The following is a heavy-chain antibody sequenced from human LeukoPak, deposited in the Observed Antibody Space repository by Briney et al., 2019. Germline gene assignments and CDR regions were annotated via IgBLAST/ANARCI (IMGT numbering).Heavy chain of an antibody. CDR2: ISWNSGSI. CDR1: GFIFNNYA. V-gene: IGHV3-9*01. J-gene: IGHJ4*02. Sequence: GGSLRLSCAGSGFIFNNYAMYWVRQPPGKGLEWVSGISWNSGSIDYADSVKGRFTISRDNAKNSLYLQMNSLRVEDTAFYYCAKDNRRHYTSGPNPDSLHWGQGALVTVSS. CDR3: AKDNRRHYTSGPNPDSLH. D-gene: IGHD6-19*01.